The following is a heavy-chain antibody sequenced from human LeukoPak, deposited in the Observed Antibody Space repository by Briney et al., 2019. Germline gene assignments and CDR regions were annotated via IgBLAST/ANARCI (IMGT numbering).Heavy chain of an antibody. CDR2: ISSSSSYT. CDR3: ASPYYYDSSGYSPFDY. V-gene: IGHV3-21*01. D-gene: IGHD3-22*01. CDR1: GFTFSSYS. J-gene: IGHJ4*02. Sequence: PGGSLRLSCAASGFTFSSYSMIWVRQAPGRGLEWVSSISSSSSYTYYADSVKGRFTISRDNAKNSLYLQMNSLRAEDTAVYYCASPYYYDSSGYSPFDYWGQGTLVTVSS.